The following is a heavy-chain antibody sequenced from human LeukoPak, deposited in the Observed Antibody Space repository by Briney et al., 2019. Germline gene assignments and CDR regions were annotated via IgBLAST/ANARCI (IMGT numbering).Heavy chain of an antibody. CDR1: GFTFRSYG. Sequence: GGSLRLSCAASGFTFRSYGMHWVRQAPGKGLEWVAVIWYDGSNKYYADSVKGRFTISKDNSKNTLYMQMNSLRVEDTGVYYCARARDEYFFDYWGQGTLVTVSS. CDR2: IWYDGSNK. J-gene: IGHJ4*02. V-gene: IGHV3-33*01. CDR3: ARARDEYFFDY.